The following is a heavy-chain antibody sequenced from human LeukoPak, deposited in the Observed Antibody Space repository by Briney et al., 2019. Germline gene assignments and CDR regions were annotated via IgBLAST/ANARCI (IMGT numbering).Heavy chain of an antibody. J-gene: IGHJ4*02. CDR3: ARGPPPDFDY. Sequence: SETLSLTCTVSGGSISNYYWSWIRQPPGKGLEWVGYIYYSGSTNYNPSLKSRVTISVDTSKNQFSLKLSSVTAADTAVYYCARGPPPDFDYWGRGTLVTVSS. CDR2: IYYSGST. V-gene: IGHV4-59*08. CDR1: GGSISNYY.